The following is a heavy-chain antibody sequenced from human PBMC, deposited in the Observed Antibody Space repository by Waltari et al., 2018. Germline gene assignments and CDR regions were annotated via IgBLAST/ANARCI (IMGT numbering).Heavy chain of an antibody. CDR1: GGSLSGYF. J-gene: IGHJ5*02. V-gene: IGHV4-34*02. CDR3: AQGSSWYDP. Sequence: QLQLQQRGAGLLKPSETLSLTCSLRGGSLSGYFWNWIRQPPGKGLEWIGQINTGGYTTYNPSLKSRVTMSVDKSKNEFSLNLTSVTAADTAVYYCAQGSSWYDPWGQGTLVIVSS. CDR2: INTGGYT.